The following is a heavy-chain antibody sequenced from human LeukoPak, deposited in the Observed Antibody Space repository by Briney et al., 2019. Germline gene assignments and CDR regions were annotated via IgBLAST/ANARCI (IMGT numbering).Heavy chain of an antibody. D-gene: IGHD2-15*01. CDR2: INWNGGSR. V-gene: IGHV3-20*04. CDR3: AREIEYCSGGSCLTSYYYYYMDV. J-gene: IGHJ6*03. CDR1: GFTFDDYG. Sequence: PGGSLRLSCAASGFTFDDYGMSWVPQAPGKGLEWFSGINWNGGSRGYAHSVKRRFTISRDNAKNSLYLQMNSLRAEDTALYYCAREIEYCSGGSCLTSYYYYYMDVWGKGTTVTVSS.